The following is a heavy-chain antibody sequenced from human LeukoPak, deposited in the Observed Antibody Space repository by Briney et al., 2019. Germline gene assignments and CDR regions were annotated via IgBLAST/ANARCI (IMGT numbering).Heavy chain of an antibody. CDR1: GFSLTTSGMC. Sequence: SGPTLVNPTQTLTLTCTFSGFSLTTSGMCVSWIRQPPGKALEWLALIDWHDDKYYNTSLKTRLTISKDTSKNQVVLTMTNMAPVDTATYYCARSNPYSCYMRIFDYWGQGALVTVSS. J-gene: IGHJ4*02. V-gene: IGHV2-70*01. CDR2: IDWHDDK. CDR3: ARSNPYSCYMRIFDY. D-gene: IGHD2-15*01.